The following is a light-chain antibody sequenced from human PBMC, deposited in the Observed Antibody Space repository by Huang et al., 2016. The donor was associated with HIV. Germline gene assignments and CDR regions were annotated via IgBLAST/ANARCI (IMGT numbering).Light chain of an antibody. CDR3: QQSYSTPYT. CDR1: QGIMSY. Sequence: DIQMTQSPSSLSASVGDRVTISCRASQGIMSYVSWSQQRPGRAPRLLISSASRLQGGVASRFSGTGSGTEFTLTISSLQPEDFATYYCQQSYSTPYTFGQGTKLEIK. J-gene: IGKJ2*01. CDR2: SAS. V-gene: IGKV1-39*01.